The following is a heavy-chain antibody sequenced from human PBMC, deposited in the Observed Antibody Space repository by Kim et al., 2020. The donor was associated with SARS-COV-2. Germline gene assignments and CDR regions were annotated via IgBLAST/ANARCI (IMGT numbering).Heavy chain of an antibody. CDR3: ARDPYSSSYNYYGMDV. CDR2: ISSSGSTI. CDR1: GFTFSSYE. Sequence: GGSLRLSCAASGFTFSSYEMNWVRQAPGKGLEWVSYISSSGSTIYYADSVKGRFTISRDNAKNSLYLQMNSLRAEDTAVYHCARDPYSSSYNYYGMDVWGQGTTVTVSS. D-gene: IGHD6-13*01. V-gene: IGHV3-48*03. J-gene: IGHJ6*02.